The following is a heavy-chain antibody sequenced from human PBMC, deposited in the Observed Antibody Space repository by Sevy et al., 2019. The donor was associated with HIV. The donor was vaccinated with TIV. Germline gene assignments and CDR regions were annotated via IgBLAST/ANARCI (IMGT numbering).Heavy chain of an antibody. CDR2: ISLSHHSI. CDR1: GFPFSTYY. J-gene: IGHJ4*02. CDR3: ARDPGYSSGWYGPHFDY. V-gene: IGHV3-11*01. D-gene: IGHD6-19*01. Sequence: GRSLRLSCAASGFPFSTYYMTWIRQAPGKGLEWLAYISLSHHSIYYADSVKGRFTISRDNAKNSLYLQMNNLRAEDTARYYCARDPGYSSGWYGPHFDYWGQGALVTVSS.